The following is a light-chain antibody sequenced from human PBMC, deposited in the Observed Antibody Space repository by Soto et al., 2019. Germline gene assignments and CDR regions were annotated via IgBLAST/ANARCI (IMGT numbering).Light chain of an antibody. V-gene: IGLV3-21*02. J-gene: IGLJ3*02. CDR2: VDS. CDR1: NIGNKN. CDR3: KVWHSDHRV. Sequence: SYELAQPPSVSVAPGQTASITCGGNNIGNKNVHWYRQRPGQAPVLVVYVDSDRPSGIPERFSGSNSGNTATMTISRVEGGDEADYYCKVWHSDHRVFGGRTKVTVL.